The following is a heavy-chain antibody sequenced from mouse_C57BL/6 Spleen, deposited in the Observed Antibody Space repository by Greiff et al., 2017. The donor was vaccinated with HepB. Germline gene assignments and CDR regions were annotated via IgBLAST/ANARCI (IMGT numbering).Heavy chain of an antibody. Sequence: QVQLQQPGAELVRPGTSVKLSCKASGYTFTSYWMHWVKQRPGQGLEWIGVIDPSDSYTNYNQKFKGKSTLTVDKSSSTAYMQLSSLTSEDSAVYYCAREGLRNFDYWGQGTTLTVSS. V-gene: IGHV1-59*01. CDR2: IDPSDSYT. D-gene: IGHD1-1*01. J-gene: IGHJ2*01. CDR3: AREGLRNFDY. CDR1: GYTFTSYW.